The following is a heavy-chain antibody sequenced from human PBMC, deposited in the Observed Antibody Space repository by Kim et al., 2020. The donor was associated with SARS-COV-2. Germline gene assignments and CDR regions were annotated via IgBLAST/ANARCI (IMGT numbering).Heavy chain of an antibody. CDR2: IKSKTDGGTP. CDR3: TTERGMVRGVNY. Sequence: GGSLRLSCAASGFTFSNAWMSWVRQAPGKGLEWVGRIKSKTDGGTPDYAAPVKGRFTISRDDSKTPLYLQINSLKPENTAVYYCTTERGMVRGVNYWGKG. V-gene: IGHV3-15*01. D-gene: IGHD3-10*01. CDR1: GFTFSNAW. J-gene: IGHJ4*02.